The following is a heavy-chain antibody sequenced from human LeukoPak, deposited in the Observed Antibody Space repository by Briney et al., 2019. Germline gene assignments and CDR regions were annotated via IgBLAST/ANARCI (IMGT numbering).Heavy chain of an antibody. D-gene: IGHD3-10*01. V-gene: IGHV4-34*01. Sequence: SETLSLTCTVSGGSISSYYWSWIRQPPGKGLEWIGEINHSGSTNYNPSLKSRVTISVDTSKNQFSLKLSSVTAADTAVYYCARLRRITMVRGVRPETFDYWGQGTLVTVSS. J-gene: IGHJ4*02. CDR3: ARLRRITMVRGVRPETFDY. CDR2: INHSGST. CDR1: GGSISSYY.